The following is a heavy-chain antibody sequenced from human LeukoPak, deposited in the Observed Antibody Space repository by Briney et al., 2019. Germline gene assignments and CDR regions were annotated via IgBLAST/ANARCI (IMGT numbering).Heavy chain of an antibody. D-gene: IGHD1-7*01. J-gene: IGHJ4*02. CDR1: GGTFSSYA. Sequence: SVKVSCKASGGTFSSYAISWVRQAPGQGLEWMGRIIPIFGTANYAQKFQGRVTITTDESTSTAYMELSSLRSEDTAVYYCARDAILEGTFDYWGQGTLVTVSS. CDR2: IIPIFGTA. V-gene: IGHV1-69*05. CDR3: ARDAILEGTFDY.